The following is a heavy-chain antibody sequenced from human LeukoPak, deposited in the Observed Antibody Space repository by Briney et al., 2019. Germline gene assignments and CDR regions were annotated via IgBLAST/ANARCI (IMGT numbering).Heavy chain of an antibody. J-gene: IGHJ4*02. D-gene: IGHD3-10*01. V-gene: IGHV4-34*01. CDR2: INHSGST. CDR3: ARGGRKWRKLLYCGELGPIDY. CDR1: GGSFSGYY. Sequence: NTSDTHSPMCAVYGGSFSGYYWSWIRQPPGKGLEWIGEINHSGSTNYNPSLKSRVTISVDTSKNQFSLKLRSVTAADTAVYYCARGGRKWRKLLYCGELGPIDYWGQGTLVTVSS.